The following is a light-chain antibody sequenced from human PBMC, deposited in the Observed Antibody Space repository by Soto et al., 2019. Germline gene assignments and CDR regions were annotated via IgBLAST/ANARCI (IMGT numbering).Light chain of an antibody. J-gene: IGKJ2*01. CDR3: QQSDTSPYT. Sequence: DIQMTQSPSSLFASVGDRVTVTCRASQSINIYLNWYQQKPGKAPTLLIYGASSLQSGVPSRFSGGGSRTEFTLTISALQPEDCASYYCQQSDTSPYTFGQGTKLELK. CDR1: QSINIY. V-gene: IGKV1-39*01. CDR2: GAS.